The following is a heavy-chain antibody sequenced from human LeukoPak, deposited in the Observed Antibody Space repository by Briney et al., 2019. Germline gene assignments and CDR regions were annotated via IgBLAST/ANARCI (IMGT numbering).Heavy chain of an antibody. CDR2: ISTSAKTI. CDR1: GFAFSSYE. CDR3: AGERHGTTYGCAS. D-gene: IGHD1-14*01. J-gene: IGHJ5*02. Sequence: GGSLRLSCVASGFAFSSYEMNWVRQAPGKGLEWVSFISTSAKTIDYAHSVEGRFTISRDNAKNSLYLQMNSLRVEETAFYYCAGERHGTTYGCASWRQGVLVSLSS. V-gene: IGHV3-48*03.